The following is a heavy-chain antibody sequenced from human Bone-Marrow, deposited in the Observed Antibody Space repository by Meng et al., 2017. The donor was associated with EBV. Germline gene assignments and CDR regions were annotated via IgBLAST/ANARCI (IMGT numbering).Heavy chain of an antibody. V-gene: IGHV3-33*08. J-gene: IGHJ4*02. Sequence: RQVESGGGLVQPWGSLSFSCAASGFTFSRYWSDWVRQAPGKGLVWVALIWYDGSNKFYANSVKGRFTISRDNSKSTLYLQMNSLRPEDTAVYYCARQLEVSSVTSLDYWGLGTLVTVSS. CDR1: GFTFSRYW. D-gene: IGHD4-17*01. CDR2: IWYDGSNK. CDR3: ARQLEVSSVTSLDY.